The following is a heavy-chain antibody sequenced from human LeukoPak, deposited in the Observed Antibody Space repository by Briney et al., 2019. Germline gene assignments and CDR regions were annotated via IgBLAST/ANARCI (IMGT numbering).Heavy chain of an antibody. D-gene: IGHD2-15*01. CDR2: INSGGSST. J-gene: IGHJ6*03. Sequence: PGGSLRLSCAASGFTFSSYWMHWVRQAPGKGLVWVSRINSGGSSTSYADSVKGRFTISRDNAKNTLYLQMNSLRAEDTAVYYCARDIVIWDCSGGSCYSTNPRDYYYYYYMDVWGKGTTVTVSS. CDR3: ARDIVIWDCSGGSCYSTNPRDYYYYYYMDV. V-gene: IGHV3-74*01. CDR1: GFTFSSYW.